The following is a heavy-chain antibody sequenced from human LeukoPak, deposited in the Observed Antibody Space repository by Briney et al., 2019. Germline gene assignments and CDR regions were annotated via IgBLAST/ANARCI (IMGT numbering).Heavy chain of an antibody. V-gene: IGHV3-7*01. Sequence: GGSLRLSCAASGFTFRNYWMNWVRQAPGKGLECLANIKEDGSETYYADSVVGRFTISRDNAKNSLYLQMNSLRAGDTAVYHCARETPRRGETRDGYRWGQGTLVTVSS. J-gene: IGHJ4*02. CDR1: GFTFRNYW. CDR2: IKEDGSET. CDR3: ARETPRRGETRDGYR. D-gene: IGHD5-24*01.